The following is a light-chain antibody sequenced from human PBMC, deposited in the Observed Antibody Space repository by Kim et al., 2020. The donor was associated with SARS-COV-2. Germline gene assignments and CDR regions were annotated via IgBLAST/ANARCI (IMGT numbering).Light chain of an antibody. CDR2: SNS. Sequence: GQRVAISCSGSSANIGSSPVNWYQHVPGAAPKLLIYSNSQRTSGVPARFSSTKSGTSASLVINDLRSEDEADYYCSVWDDSRNGPRFGGGTQLTVL. CDR3: SVWDDSRNGPR. J-gene: IGLJ2*01. CDR1: SANIGSSP. V-gene: IGLV1-44*01.